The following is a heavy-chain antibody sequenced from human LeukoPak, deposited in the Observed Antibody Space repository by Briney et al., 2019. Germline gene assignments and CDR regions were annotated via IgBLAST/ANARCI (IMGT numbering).Heavy chain of an antibody. CDR1: GGSISTYY. CDR2: VYSSGTT. D-gene: IGHD2/OR15-2a*01. CDR3: ARASFYDLRIDY. J-gene: IGHJ4*02. Sequence: PSETLSLTCTVSGGSISTYYWTWIRQPAGKGLEWIGRVYSSGTTNYNPSLKSRVTMSLDTSKNKFSLKLSSVTAADTALYYCARASFYDLRIDYWGQGTLVTVSS. V-gene: IGHV4-4*07.